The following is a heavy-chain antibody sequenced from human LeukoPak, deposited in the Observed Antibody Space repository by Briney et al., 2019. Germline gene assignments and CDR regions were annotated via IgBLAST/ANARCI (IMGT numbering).Heavy chain of an antibody. CDR1: GGSISSYY. Sequence: SETLSLTCTVSGGSISSYYWNWIRQPPGKGLEWIGYIYHGGSTNYNPSFKSRVTISVDTSKNQFSLKLSSETAADTAVYYCAREYSGDYFHFWGQGTLVTVSS. J-gene: IGHJ4*02. D-gene: IGHD4-17*01. CDR3: AREYSGDYFHF. V-gene: IGHV4-59*01. CDR2: IYHGGST.